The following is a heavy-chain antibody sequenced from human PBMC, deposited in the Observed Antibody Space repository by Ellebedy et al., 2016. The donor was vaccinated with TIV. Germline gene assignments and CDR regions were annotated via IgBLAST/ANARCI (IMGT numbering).Heavy chain of an antibody. V-gene: IGHV3-11*06. CDR2: ISSTSTYT. CDR3: ARNGYEDVWGSYHHDS. CDR1: GFTFSDYY. D-gene: IGHD3-16*02. J-gene: IGHJ4*02. Sequence: GESLKISCAASGFTFSDYYMSWIRQAPGKGLEWVSYISSTSTYTNYTDSVKGRFTISRDNAKNSLYLQMNSLRDEDTAVYYCARNGYEDVWGSYHHDSWGQGTLVTVSS.